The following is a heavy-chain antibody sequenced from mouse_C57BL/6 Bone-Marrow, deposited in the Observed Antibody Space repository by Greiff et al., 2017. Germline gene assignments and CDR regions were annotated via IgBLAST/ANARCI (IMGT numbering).Heavy chain of an antibody. Sequence: VKLMESGAELVRPGTSVKVSCKASGYAFTNYLIEWVKQRPGQGLEWIGVINPGSGGTNYNEKFKGKATLTADNSSSTAYMQLSSLTSEDSAVYFCAREGIGWLLPFAYWGQGTLVTVSA. D-gene: IGHD2-3*01. J-gene: IGHJ3*01. V-gene: IGHV1-54*01. CDR2: INPGSGGT. CDR1: GYAFTNYL. CDR3: AREGIGWLLPFAY.